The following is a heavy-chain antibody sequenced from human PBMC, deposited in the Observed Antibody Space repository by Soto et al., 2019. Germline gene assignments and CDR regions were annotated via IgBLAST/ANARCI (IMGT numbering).Heavy chain of an antibody. Sequence: SETLSLTGFVSGGSDTSHHWRWIRQFPGQRVELIAYTSYTGNTNYNPCLQSRVTISFDRSKNQLSLKLTSMTAADTAVSYGARYSHGGFTHYVEYWGQVTLVTVSS. J-gene: IGHJ4*02. CDR2: TSYTGNT. D-gene: IGHD5-18*01. CDR3: ARYSHGGFTHYVEY. V-gene: IGHV4-59*02. CDR1: GGSDTSHH.